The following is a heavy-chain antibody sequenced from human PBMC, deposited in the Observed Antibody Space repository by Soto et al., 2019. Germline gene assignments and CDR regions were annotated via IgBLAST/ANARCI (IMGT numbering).Heavy chain of an antibody. V-gene: IGHV3-23*01. Sequence: EVQLLESGGGLVQPGGSLRLSCTASGFTFSSYAMSWVRQAPWKGLEWVSSISGSGDRTYYADSVKGRFTISRDTSKNTLYLQMNSLGGEDTAVYYCAKDRYCSDGSCSGDVDYWGQGTRVTVSS. D-gene: IGHD2-15*01. CDR2: ISGSGDRT. CDR1: GFTFSSYA. J-gene: IGHJ4*02. CDR3: AKDRYCSDGSCSGDVDY.